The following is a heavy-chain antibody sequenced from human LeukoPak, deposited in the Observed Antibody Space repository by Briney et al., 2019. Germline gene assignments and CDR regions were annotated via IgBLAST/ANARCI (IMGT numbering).Heavy chain of an antibody. J-gene: IGHJ4*02. CDR2: ISHSGGTS. CDR1: GFTFTNYA. CDR3: AKEKYNAWSPYCFDY. D-gene: IGHD1-1*01. Sequence: PGGSLRLSCAASGFTFTNYAMSWVRQAPGKGLEWVSGISHSGGTSYYADSVKGRFTISRDNSKDTLYLQMSSLRGEDTAIYYCAKEKYNAWSPYCFDYWGQGTLVTVSS. V-gene: IGHV3-23*01.